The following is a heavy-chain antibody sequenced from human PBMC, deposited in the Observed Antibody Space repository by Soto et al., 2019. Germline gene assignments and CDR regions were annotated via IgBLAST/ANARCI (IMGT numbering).Heavy chain of an antibody. CDR1: GFTFSDYY. D-gene: IGHD4-4*01. CDR2: ISSSGSTI. Sequence: PGGSLRLSCAASGFTFSDYYMSWIRQAPGKGLEWVSYISSSGSTIYYADSVKGRFTISRDNAKNSLYLQMNSLRAEDTAVYYCARPHTVTTSWFDPWGQGTLVTVSS. CDR3: ARPHTVTTSWFDP. V-gene: IGHV3-11*01. J-gene: IGHJ5*02.